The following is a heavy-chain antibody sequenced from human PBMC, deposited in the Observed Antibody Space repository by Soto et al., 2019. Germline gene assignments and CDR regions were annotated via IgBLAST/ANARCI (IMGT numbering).Heavy chain of an antibody. J-gene: IGHJ1*01. D-gene: IGHD6-19*01. CDR3: SRDHSSGWSFKH. V-gene: IGHV3-33*01. CDR2: IWYDGSNK. CDR1: GFTFSSYG. Sequence: QPGGSLRLSCAASGFTFSSYGMHWVRQAPGKGLEWVAVIWYDGSNKYYADSVKGRFTISRDNSKNTLYLQMSSLRAEDTAVYYCSRDHSSGWSFKHWGQGALVTVS.